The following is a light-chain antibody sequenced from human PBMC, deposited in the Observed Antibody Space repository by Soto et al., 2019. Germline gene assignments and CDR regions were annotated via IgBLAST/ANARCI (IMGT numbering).Light chain of an antibody. CDR1: QSVSSSY. Sequence: EIGLTQSPGTLSLSPGERATLSCRASQSVSSSYLAWYLQKPGQAPRLLIYGASTRATGTPDRFSGSGSGTAFTLPISRLEPEYFAVYYCQQYGSSPPVTFGQGTKVDIK. CDR3: QQYGSSPPVT. V-gene: IGKV3-20*01. J-gene: IGKJ1*01. CDR2: GAS.